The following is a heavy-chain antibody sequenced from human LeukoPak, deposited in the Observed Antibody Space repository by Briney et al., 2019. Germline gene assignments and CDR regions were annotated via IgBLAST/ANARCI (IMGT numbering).Heavy chain of an antibody. V-gene: IGHV1-2*02. Sequence: SVKVSCKSSGYTFIVHSIHWVRQAPAQGLEWVGGNSANSGDTNYAEKFQGRITMARETFISKAYMEFTRVRCDDTAVYYCARGGGYAGGGSLDMWGQGTMVTVSS. J-gene: IGHJ3*02. D-gene: IGHD5-18*01. CDR2: NSANSGDT. CDR1: GYTFIVHS. CDR3: ARGGGYAGGGSLDM.